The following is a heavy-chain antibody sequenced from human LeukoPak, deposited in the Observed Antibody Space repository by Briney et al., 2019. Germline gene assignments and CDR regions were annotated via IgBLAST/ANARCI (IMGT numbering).Heavy chain of an antibody. CDR2: IYTSGST. Sequence: SETLSLTCTVSGGSISSSSYYWSWIRQPAGKGLEWIGRIYTSGSTNYNPSLKSRVTMSVDTSKNQFSLKLSSVTAADTAVYYCARGLYCGGDCYSDYYYYMDVWGKGTTVTVSS. J-gene: IGHJ6*03. CDR3: ARGLYCGGDCYSDYYYYMDV. CDR1: GGSISSSSYY. V-gene: IGHV4-61*02. D-gene: IGHD2-21*01.